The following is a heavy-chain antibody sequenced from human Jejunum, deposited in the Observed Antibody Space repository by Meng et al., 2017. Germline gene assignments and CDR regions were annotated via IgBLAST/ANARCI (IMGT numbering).Heavy chain of an antibody. CDR1: GDSFNSPDYY. D-gene: IGHD1-26*01. CDR2: IYYSGST. V-gene: IGHV4-30-4*01. Sequence: QGHVQGSGPGLVKPSQTLSLTCTVSGDSFNSPDYYWSWIRQPPEKGLEWIGYIYYSGSTYYNPSLKSRVSISGDTSNKQFSLKLTSVTAADTAVYYCARSPYSGSALPFFDYWGQGSLVTVSS. CDR3: ARSPYSGSALPFFDY. J-gene: IGHJ4*02.